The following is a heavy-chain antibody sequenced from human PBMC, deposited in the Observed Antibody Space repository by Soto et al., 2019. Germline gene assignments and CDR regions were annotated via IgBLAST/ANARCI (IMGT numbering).Heavy chain of an antibody. Sequence: QVQLVQSGAEVKKPGASVTISCRDFETTSTISYKPWFRRAHAPGLGWLGIITPSGGKTIFAQNFQGRVTMTSDTSTSTVYLELSSLTSQDTALYFCARDVEGPPVPYNWFDPWGQGTLVTVSS. CDR3: ARDVEGPPVPYNWFDP. J-gene: IGHJ5*02. D-gene: IGHD6-6*01. V-gene: IGHV1-46*01. CDR1: ETTSTISY. CDR2: ITPSGGKT.